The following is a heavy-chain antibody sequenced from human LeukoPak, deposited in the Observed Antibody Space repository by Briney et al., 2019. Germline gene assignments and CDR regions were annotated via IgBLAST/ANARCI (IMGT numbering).Heavy chain of an antibody. CDR1: GGSISTGDCY. V-gene: IGHV4-31*03. CDR2: IYYSGNT. D-gene: IGHD3-16*02. CDR3: ARIRDTFGGVIVGGNYFDY. Sequence: SETLSLTCTVSGGSISTGDCYWNWIRQPPGKGLEWIGYIYYSGNTYYNPSLNSRVTISVDTSKNQFSLKLSSVTAADTAVYYCARIRDTFGGVIVGGNYFDYWGQGTPVTVSS. J-gene: IGHJ4*02.